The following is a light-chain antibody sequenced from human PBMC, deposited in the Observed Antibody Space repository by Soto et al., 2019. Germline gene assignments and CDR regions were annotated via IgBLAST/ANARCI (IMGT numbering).Light chain of an antibody. J-gene: IGKJ1*01. Sequence: DIPMTHSPSSLSASVGDRVTITCRASQSISSYLNWYQQKPGKAPKLLIYAASSLQSGVPSRFSGSGSGTDFTLTISSLQPEDFATYYCQQSYSTPRTFGQGTKVDIK. CDR2: AAS. CDR1: QSISSY. V-gene: IGKV1-39*01. CDR3: QQSYSTPRT.